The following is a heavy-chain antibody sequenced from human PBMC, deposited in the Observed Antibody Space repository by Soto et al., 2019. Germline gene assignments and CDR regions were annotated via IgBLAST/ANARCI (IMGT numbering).Heavy chain of an antibody. D-gene: IGHD1-26*01. Sequence: QVQLVQSGAEVKKPGSSVKVSCKASGGTFSSYAISWVRQAPGQGLEWMGGIIPIFGTANYAQKFQGRVTMTADKYTSTADIEVSSLLSEDKAVEYCASASGSYYYYYYGMDVWGQGTTVTVSS. CDR1: GGTFSSYA. V-gene: IGHV1-69*06. CDR3: ASASGSYYYYYYGMDV. J-gene: IGHJ6*02. CDR2: IIPIFGTA.